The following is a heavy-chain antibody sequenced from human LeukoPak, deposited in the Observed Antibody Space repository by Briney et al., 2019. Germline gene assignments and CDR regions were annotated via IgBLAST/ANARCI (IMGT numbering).Heavy chain of an antibody. CDR2: IYYSGST. Sequence: SETLSLTCTVSGGSISSYYWSWIRQPPGKGLEWIGYIYYSGSTNYNPSLKSRVTISIDTSRNQFSLKLSSVTAADTAVYYCARGNYYDSSGYYFERPENAFDIWGQGTMVTVSS. J-gene: IGHJ3*02. V-gene: IGHV4-59*01. D-gene: IGHD3-22*01. CDR1: GGSISSYY. CDR3: ARGNYYDSSGYYFERPENAFDI.